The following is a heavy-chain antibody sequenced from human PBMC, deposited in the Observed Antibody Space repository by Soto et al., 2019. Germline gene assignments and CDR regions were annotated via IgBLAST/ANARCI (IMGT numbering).Heavy chain of an antibody. V-gene: IGHV3-7*01. CDR3: ARDAPYYYDSSGYYRVHPYYYGMGV. CDR2: IKQDGSEK. J-gene: IGHJ6*01. CDR1: GFTFSSYW. D-gene: IGHD3-22*01. Sequence: GGSLRLSCAASGFTFSSYWMSWVRQAPGKGLEWVANIKQDGSEKYYVDTVKGRFTISRENAKNSLFLKMTSLRAEDTAVYYFARDAPYYYDSSGYYRVHPYYYGMGVWGPGTTVNVST.